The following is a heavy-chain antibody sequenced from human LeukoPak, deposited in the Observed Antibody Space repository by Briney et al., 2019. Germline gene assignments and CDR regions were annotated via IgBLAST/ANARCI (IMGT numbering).Heavy chain of an antibody. Sequence: HPGGSLRLSCAASEFTFSSYAMHWVRQAPGKGLEWVAVISYDGSNKYYADSVKGRFTISRDNSKNTLYLQMNSLRAEDTAVYYCARDHRWYCGGGSCYSSAFDIWGQGTMVTVSS. V-gene: IGHV3-30-3*01. CDR3: ARDHRWYCGGGSCYSSAFDI. CDR2: ISYDGSNK. CDR1: EFTFSSYA. D-gene: IGHD2-15*01. J-gene: IGHJ3*02.